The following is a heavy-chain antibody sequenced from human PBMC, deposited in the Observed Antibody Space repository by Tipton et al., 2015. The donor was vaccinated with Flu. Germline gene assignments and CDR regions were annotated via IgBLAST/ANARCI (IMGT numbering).Heavy chain of an antibody. V-gene: IGHV4-38-2*01. CDR3: ARRDFSNYVSEPKSWFDP. CDR1: GDSIRSDYF. CDR2: IHRSGST. Sequence: TLSLTCAVSGDSIRSDYFWGWIRQPPGKGLEWIATIHRSGSTKYNPSLKSRVTISVDTSKNQFYLKMRSVIAADMAVYYCARRDFSNYVSEPKSWFDPWGQGILVTVSS. J-gene: IGHJ5*02. D-gene: IGHD4-11*01.